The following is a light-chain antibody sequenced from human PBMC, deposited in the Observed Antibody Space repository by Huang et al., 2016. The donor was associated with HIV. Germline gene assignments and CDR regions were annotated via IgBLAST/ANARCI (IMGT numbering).Light chain of an antibody. CDR2: GAS. V-gene: IGKV3-20*01. Sequence: EIVLTQSPGTLSLFPGERATLPCRASQSVSSSYLAWYQQKPGQAPRLLFYGASSRATGIPDRFSGSGSGTDFTLTISRLEPEDFAVYYCQQYDSSPWTFGQGTKVEIK. CDR3: QQYDSSPWT. CDR1: QSVSSSY. J-gene: IGKJ1*01.